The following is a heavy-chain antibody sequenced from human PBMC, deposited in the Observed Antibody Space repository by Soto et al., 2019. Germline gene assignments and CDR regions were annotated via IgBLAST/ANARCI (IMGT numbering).Heavy chain of an antibody. CDR1: GFTFSDYY. J-gene: IGHJ4*02. CDR3: ARAYYYDSSGYYINFDY. CDR2: ISSSSSYT. Sequence: GGSLRLSCAASGFTFSDYYMSWIRQAPGKGLEWVSYISSSSSYTNYADSVKGRFTISRDNAKNSLYLQMNSLRAEDTAVYYCARAYYYDSSGYYINFDYWGQGTLVTVYS. V-gene: IGHV3-11*05. D-gene: IGHD3-22*01.